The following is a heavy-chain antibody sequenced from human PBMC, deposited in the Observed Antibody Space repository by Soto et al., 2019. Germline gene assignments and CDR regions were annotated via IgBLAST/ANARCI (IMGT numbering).Heavy chain of an antibody. Sequence: SETLSLTCTVSGGSISSGGYSWSWIRQPPGKGLEWIGYIYHSATYYNPSLKSRVTISVDRSKNQFSLKLSSVTAADTAVYYCDSISSRYCSGGTSYRPINYWGQGTLVTVSS. CDR3: DSISSRYCSGGTSYRPINY. D-gene: IGHD2-15*01. CDR1: GGSISSGGYS. CDR2: IYHSAT. J-gene: IGHJ4*02. V-gene: IGHV4-30-2*01.